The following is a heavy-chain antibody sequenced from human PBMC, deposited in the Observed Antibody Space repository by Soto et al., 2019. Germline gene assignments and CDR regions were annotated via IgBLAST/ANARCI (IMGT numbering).Heavy chain of an antibody. V-gene: IGHV4-39*01. CDR2: IYYSGST. D-gene: IGHD1-26*01. CDR3: ATQEVGGSYVHTFDP. Sequence: QLHLRESGPGLVKPSETLSLTCTVSGGSITSSSYYWGWIRQPPGKGLEWNGSIYYSGSTYYNPSLKSRVTISVDTSKNQFSLKLSSVTAADTAVYYCATQEVGGSYVHTFDPWGQGTLVTVSS. J-gene: IGHJ5*02. CDR1: GGSITSSSYY.